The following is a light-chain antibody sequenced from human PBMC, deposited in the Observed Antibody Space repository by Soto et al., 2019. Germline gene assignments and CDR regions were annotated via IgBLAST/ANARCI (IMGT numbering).Light chain of an antibody. J-gene: IGKJ4*01. CDR2: DAS. CDR3: QQRSNWPPLT. CDR1: QSISSS. Sequence: EIVLTQSPATLSLSPGERATLSCRASQSISSSLAWYQQKSGQAPRLLIYDASNRATGIPARFSGSGSGTDFTLTISSLEPEDFAVYYCQQRSNWPPLTFGGGTKVEI. V-gene: IGKV3-11*01.